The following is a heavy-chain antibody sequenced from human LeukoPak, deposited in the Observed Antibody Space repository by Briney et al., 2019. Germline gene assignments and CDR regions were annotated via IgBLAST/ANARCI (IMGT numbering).Heavy chain of an antibody. J-gene: IGHJ1*01. D-gene: IGHD2-2*01. CDR1: GFTFSNAW. V-gene: IGHV3-21*01. CDR2: ISSSSYYI. Sequence: GGSLRLSCAASGFTFSNAWMSWVRQAPGKGLEWVSSISSSSYYIYYADSVKGRFTISRDNAKNSLFLQMNSLRAEDTAVYYCARDEEEGYCSSTNCYPQYFQHWGRGTLVTVSS. CDR3: ARDEEEGYCSSTNCYPQYFQH.